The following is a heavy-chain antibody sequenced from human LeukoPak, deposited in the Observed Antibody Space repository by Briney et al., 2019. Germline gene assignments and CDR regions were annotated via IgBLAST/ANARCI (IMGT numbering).Heavy chain of an antibody. Sequence: SETLSLTCAVYGGSFSGYYWSWIRQPPGKGLQWIGEINHSGSTNYNPSLKSRVTISVDTSKNQFSLKLSSVIAADTAVYYCAGVDYALDYWGQGTLVTVSS. D-gene: IGHD4-17*01. J-gene: IGHJ4*02. CDR3: AGVDYALDY. CDR1: GGSFSGYY. V-gene: IGHV4-34*01. CDR2: INHSGST.